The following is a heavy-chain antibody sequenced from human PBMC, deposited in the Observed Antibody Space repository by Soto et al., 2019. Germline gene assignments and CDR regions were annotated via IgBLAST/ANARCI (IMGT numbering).Heavy chain of an antibody. V-gene: IGHV3-30*18. D-gene: IGHD3-16*01. CDR1: GFTFSSYG. CDR2: ISYDGSYK. J-gene: IGHJ4*02. CDR3: AKWNGGFDY. Sequence: QVQLVESGEGVVQPGRSLRLSCAASGFTFSSYGMHWVRQAPGKGLEWVAVISYDGSYKYYADSVKGRFTISRDNSKNTLYLQMNSLRAEDTAVYYCAKWNGGFDYWGQGTLVTVSS.